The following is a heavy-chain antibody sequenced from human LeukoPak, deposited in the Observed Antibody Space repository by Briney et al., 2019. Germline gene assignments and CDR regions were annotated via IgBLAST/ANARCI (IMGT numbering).Heavy chain of an antibody. CDR2: FTSDGNSM. Sequence: QPGGSLRLSCAASGFTLSSYTMYWVRQAPGRGLVWVARFTSDGNSMTYADFVKGRFTVSRDIAKNTLYLQMNSLRAEDTAVYYCARALVGTPTDCWGQGTLVTVSS. CDR1: GFTLSSYT. V-gene: IGHV3-74*01. J-gene: IGHJ4*02. CDR3: ARALVGTPTDC. D-gene: IGHD1-26*01.